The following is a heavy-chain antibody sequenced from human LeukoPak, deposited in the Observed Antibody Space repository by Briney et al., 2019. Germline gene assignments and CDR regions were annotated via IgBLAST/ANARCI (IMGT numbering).Heavy chain of an antibody. CDR3: ARDRLAGYSSGWPDASDI. CDR2: IIPIFGTA. J-gene: IGHJ3*02. CDR1: GGTFSSYA. D-gene: IGHD6-19*01. Sequence: ASVKVSCKASGGTFSSYAISWVRQAPGQGLEWMGGIIPIFGTANYAQKFQGRVTITTDESTSTAYMELSSLRSEDTAVYYCARDRLAGYSSGWPDASDIWGQGTMVTVSS. V-gene: IGHV1-69*05.